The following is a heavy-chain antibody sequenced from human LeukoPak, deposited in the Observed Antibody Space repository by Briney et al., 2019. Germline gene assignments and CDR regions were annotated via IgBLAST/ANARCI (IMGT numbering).Heavy chain of an antibody. CDR2: INHSGGT. CDR1: GGSFSGFY. Sequence: SETLSLTCAVYGGSFSGFYWSWIRQPPGKGLEWIGDINHSGGTNYIPSLKSRVTISVDTSKNQFSLKLTSVTAADTAVYYCARTRYYYNSRSYGAPYYFDYWGQGTLVTVSS. V-gene: IGHV4-34*01. J-gene: IGHJ4*02. D-gene: IGHD3-10*01. CDR3: ARTRYYYNSRSYGAPYYFDY.